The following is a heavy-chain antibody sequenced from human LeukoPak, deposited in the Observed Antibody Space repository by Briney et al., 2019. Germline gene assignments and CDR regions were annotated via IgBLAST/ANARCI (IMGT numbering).Heavy chain of an antibody. D-gene: IGHD3-16*01. CDR3: TRDVSGSRPNY. J-gene: IGHJ4*02. CDR2: IDVAGNT. Sequence: GGSPRLSCAASGFTVSSDYMTWVRQAPGKGLEWVSSIDVAGNTNYADSVRGRFTISRDNSKNTLYLHMNSLRAEDTAVYYCTRDVSGSRPNYWGQGTLVTVTS. V-gene: IGHV3-53*01. CDR1: GFTVSSDY.